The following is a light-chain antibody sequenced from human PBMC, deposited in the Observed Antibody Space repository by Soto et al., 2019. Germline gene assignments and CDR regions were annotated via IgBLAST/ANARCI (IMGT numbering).Light chain of an antibody. Sequence: EIVLTQFPGTLSLSPGERATLSCRPSQSLSSSYLVWYQQKPGQAPRLLIYAASRRATGIPDRFSGSGSATEYTRTISRVVPEDSAVYYCQKQGTFGQGTKLEIK. CDR1: QSLSSSY. J-gene: IGKJ2*01. CDR3: QKQGT. V-gene: IGKV3-20*01. CDR2: AAS.